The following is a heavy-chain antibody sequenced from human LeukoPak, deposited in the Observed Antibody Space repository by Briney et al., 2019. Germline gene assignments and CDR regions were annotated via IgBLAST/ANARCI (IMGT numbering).Heavy chain of an antibody. J-gene: IGHJ6*02. Sequence: ASVKVSCKASGYSFTGYFMQWVRQAPGQGLEWMGWINPNSGDTNYAQKFQGRVTITRDTSISTAYMELSRLRSDDAAVYYCARRFYYAMDVWGQGTTVTVSS. CDR1: GYSFTGYF. CDR3: ARRFYYAMDV. V-gene: IGHV1-2*02. D-gene: IGHD3-16*01. CDR2: INPNSGDT.